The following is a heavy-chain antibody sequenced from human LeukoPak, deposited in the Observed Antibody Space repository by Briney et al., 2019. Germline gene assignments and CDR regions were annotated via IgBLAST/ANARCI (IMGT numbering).Heavy chain of an antibody. D-gene: IGHD3-10*01. Sequence: SETLSLTCTVSGGSISSYYWSWIRQPAGKGLEWIGRIYTSGSTNYNPSLKSRVTMSVDKSKNQFSLKLSSVTAADTAVYYCAREVLLWFGEINYFDYWGQGTLVTVSS. CDR1: GGSISSYY. CDR2: IYTSGST. V-gene: IGHV4-4*07. CDR3: AREVLLWFGEINYFDY. J-gene: IGHJ4*02.